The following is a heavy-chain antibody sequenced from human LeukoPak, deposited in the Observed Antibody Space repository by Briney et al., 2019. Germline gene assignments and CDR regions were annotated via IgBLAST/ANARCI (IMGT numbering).Heavy chain of an antibody. CDR1: GHTFTSYY. J-gene: IGHJ5*02. CDR3: ATVAPYSSNNWFDP. Sequence: ASVKVSCKASGHTFTSYYMHWVRQAPGQGLEWMGVINPGGGSTYYAQKFQGRVIMTRDTSTSTIYMELRSPRSEDTAVYYCATVAPYSSNNWFDPWGQGTVVTVSS. V-gene: IGHV1-46*01. D-gene: IGHD6-19*01. CDR2: INPGGGST.